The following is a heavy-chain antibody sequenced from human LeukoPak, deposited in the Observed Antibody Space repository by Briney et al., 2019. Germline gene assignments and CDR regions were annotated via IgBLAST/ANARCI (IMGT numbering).Heavy chain of an antibody. D-gene: IGHD3-16*01. V-gene: IGHV4-30-2*05. J-gene: IGHJ4*02. Sequence: PSQTLSLTCAVSGGSISSGGYSWSWIRQPPGKGLEWIGYIYYSGSTYYNPSLKSRVTISVDTSKNQFSLKLSSVTAADTAVYYCARDPLGGYYFDYWGQGTLVTVSS. CDR2: IYYSGST. CDR1: GGSISSGGYS. CDR3: ARDPLGGYYFDY.